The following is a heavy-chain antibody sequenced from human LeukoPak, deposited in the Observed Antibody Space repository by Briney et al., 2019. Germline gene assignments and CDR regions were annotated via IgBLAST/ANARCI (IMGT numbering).Heavy chain of an antibody. D-gene: IGHD3-10*02. CDR1: ELTFSSMK. Sequence: GGPLEPSCAALELTFSSMKRNWVRQAPGKGRGWVSYISSSGSTIYYADSVKGRFTISRDNAKNSLYLQMNSLRAEDTAVYYCAELGITMIGGVWGKGTTVTISS. V-gene: IGHV3-48*03. J-gene: IGHJ6*04. CDR3: AELGITMIGGV. CDR2: ISSSGSTI.